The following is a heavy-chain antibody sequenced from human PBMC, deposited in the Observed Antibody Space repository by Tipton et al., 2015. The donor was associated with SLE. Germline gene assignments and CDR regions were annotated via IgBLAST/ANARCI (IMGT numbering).Heavy chain of an antibody. CDR1: GFTFSSYA. J-gene: IGHJ4*02. D-gene: IGHD3-10*01. Sequence: GSLRLSCVGSGFTFSSYAMSWVRQAPGKGLEWVSGTSGRVSGTFYADSVKGRFTISRDNSKNTLYVQMNDLRVDDTAVYYCAKGGSGSYNAEFDYWGQGTLVTVSS. CDR3: AKGGSGSYNAEFDY. V-gene: IGHV3-23*01. CDR2: TSGRVSGT.